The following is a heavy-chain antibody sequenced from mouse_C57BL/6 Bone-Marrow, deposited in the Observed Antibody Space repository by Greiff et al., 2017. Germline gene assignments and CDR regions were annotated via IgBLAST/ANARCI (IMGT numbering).Heavy chain of an antibody. CDR3: ARHPYYYGSSPWYFDV. CDR2: ISNGGGST. Sequence: EVKVVESGGGLVQPGGSLKLSCAASGFTFSDYYMYWVRQTPEKRLEWVAYISNGGGSTYYPDTVKGRFTISRDNAKNTLYLQMSRLKSEDTAMYYCARHPYYYGSSPWYFDVWGTGTTVTVSS. J-gene: IGHJ1*03. CDR1: GFTFSDYY. D-gene: IGHD1-1*01. V-gene: IGHV5-12*01.